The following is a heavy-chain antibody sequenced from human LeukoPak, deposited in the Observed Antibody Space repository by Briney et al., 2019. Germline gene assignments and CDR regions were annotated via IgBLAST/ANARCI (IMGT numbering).Heavy chain of an antibody. Sequence: SETLSLTCTVSGGSISSSSYYWGWIRQPPGKGLEWIGSIYYSGSTYYNPSLKSRVTISVDTSKNQFSLKLSSVTAADTAVYYCARDPVEMATMIGAFDIWGQGTMVTVSS. V-gene: IGHV4-39*07. CDR3: ARDPVEMATMIGAFDI. D-gene: IGHD5-24*01. J-gene: IGHJ3*02. CDR1: GGSISSSSYY. CDR2: IYYSGST.